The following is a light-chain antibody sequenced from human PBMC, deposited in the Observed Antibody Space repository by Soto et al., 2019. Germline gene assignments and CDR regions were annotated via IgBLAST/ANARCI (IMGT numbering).Light chain of an antibody. CDR3: QHRNDWLGT. CDR2: DAS. CDR1: QSVGVF. V-gene: IGKV3-11*01. Sequence: EIVLTQFPATLSLSPGESATLSCRASQSVGVFLAWYQQKSGQTPRLLIYDASNRAPGIPARFSGSGSGTDFTLTISTLDPEDFAVYYCQHRNDWLGTFGPGTKVDIK. J-gene: IGKJ3*01.